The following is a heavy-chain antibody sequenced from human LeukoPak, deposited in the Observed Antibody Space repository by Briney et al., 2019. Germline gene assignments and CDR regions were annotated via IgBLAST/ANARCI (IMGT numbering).Heavy chain of an antibody. CDR2: INPNSGRT. J-gene: IGHJ4*02. V-gene: IGHV1-8*01. CDR3: ARGRSGLAAAGTYDY. Sequence: ASVKVSCKASGYTFTSSDINWVRQAAGQGLEWMGWINPNSGRTGYAEKFQGRVTMTANTSISTAYMELSSLRFDDTAVYYCARGRSGLAAAGTYDYWGQGNLITVSS. D-gene: IGHD6-13*01. CDR1: GYTFTSSD.